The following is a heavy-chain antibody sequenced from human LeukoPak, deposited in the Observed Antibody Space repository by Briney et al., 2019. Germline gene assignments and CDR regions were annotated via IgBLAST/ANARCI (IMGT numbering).Heavy chain of an antibody. D-gene: IGHD6-13*01. Sequence: PGGSLRLSCAASGFTFSSYGMHWVRQAPAKGLEWVAVIWYDGSNKYYADSVKGRFTISRDNSKNTLYLQMNSLRAEDTAVYYCARDSLGTVFDYWGQGTLVTVSS. J-gene: IGHJ4*02. CDR2: IWYDGSNK. V-gene: IGHV3-33*01. CDR3: ARDSLGTVFDY. CDR1: GFTFSSYG.